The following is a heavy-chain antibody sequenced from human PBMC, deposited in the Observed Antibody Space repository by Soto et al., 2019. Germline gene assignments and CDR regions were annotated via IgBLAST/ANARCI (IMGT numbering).Heavy chain of an antibody. J-gene: IGHJ6*03. D-gene: IGHD2-2*01. Sequence: QLQLQESGPGLVKPSETLSLTCTVSGGSISSSSYYWGWIRQPPGKGLEWIGSIYYSGSTYYNPSLKSRVTISVDTSKNQFSLKLSSVTAADTAVYYCARHVVVVPAAIVIRYYYYYMDVWGKGTTVTVSS. V-gene: IGHV4-39*01. CDR3: ARHVVVVPAAIVIRYYYYYMDV. CDR2: IYYSGST. CDR1: GGSISSSSYY.